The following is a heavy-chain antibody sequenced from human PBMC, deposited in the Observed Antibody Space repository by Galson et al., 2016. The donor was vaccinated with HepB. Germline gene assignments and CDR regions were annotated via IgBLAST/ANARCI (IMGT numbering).Heavy chain of an antibody. Sequence: SLRLSCAASGFIFSDHYMSWIRQAPGKGLEWVSYIRSSDTFVYYADFVKGRFTISRDNAKNSLYLQMNGLRVEDTAVYYCARASRSKSITSRAFDIWGQGALVTVSS. CDR3: ARASRSKSITSRAFDI. D-gene: IGHD2-21*01. V-gene: IGHV3-11*04. CDR1: GFIFSDHY. CDR2: IRSSDTFV. J-gene: IGHJ3*02.